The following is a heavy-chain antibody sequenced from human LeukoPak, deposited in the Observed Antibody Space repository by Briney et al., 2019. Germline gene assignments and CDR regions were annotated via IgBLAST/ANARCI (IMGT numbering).Heavy chain of an antibody. CDR3: VRDLDY. CDR2: IKQDGGDK. V-gene: IGHV3-7*03. CDR1: GFTFSSYW. Sequence: GGSLRLSCTASGFTFSSYWMSWVRQAPGKGLEWVANIKQDGGDKYYVDSVKGRFTISRDNDKNSLYLQMNSLRAEDTAMYYCVRDLDYWGQGTLVTVSS. J-gene: IGHJ4*02.